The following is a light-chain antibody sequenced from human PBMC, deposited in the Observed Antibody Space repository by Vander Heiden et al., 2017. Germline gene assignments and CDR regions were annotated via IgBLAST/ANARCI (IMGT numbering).Light chain of an antibody. CDR1: SSKIGAGFD. J-gene: IGLJ2*01. Sequence: QSVLTQPPSVSWAQGQRVTLSCTGSSSKIGAGFDIHWYRHLPGTAPKLVSCGNFKRPAGVPDRFAGSKSGTSASLAVTGLQAEDEDDYYCQSYDNSLKSVVFGGGTKLTVL. CDR2: GNF. CDR3: QSYDNSLKSVV. V-gene: IGLV1-40*01.